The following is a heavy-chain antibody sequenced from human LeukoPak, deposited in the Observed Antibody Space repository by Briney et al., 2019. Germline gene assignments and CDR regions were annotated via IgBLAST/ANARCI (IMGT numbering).Heavy chain of an antibody. CDR3: ARDYPPGASDRWFDP. J-gene: IGHJ5*02. V-gene: IGHV3-66*02. D-gene: IGHD2-2*01. CDR1: GFSVRGNF. Sequence: GGSLRLSCAASGFSVRGNFMSWVRQPPGKRLEWVSVIYSGESGGHTYYADSVKGRFTVSRDDSRNTLYLQMNSLTADDTAVYYCARDYPPGASDRWFDPWGQGTLVTVSS. CDR2: IYSGESGGHT.